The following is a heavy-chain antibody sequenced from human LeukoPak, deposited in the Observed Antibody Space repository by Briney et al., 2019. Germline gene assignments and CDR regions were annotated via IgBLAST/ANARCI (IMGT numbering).Heavy chain of an antibody. CDR3: TVPQSGGNWFDP. Sequence: GGSLRLSCAASGFTFSDSAIHWVRQASGKGLEWVGRIRGKGYSDPPAYAASVKDRFTISRDDSESTAYLQMNSLKAEDTAVYYCTVPQSGGNWFDPWGPGTQVTVSS. D-gene: IGHD3-16*01. J-gene: IGHJ5*02. V-gene: IGHV3-73*01. CDR1: GFTFSDSA. CDR2: IRGKGYSDPP.